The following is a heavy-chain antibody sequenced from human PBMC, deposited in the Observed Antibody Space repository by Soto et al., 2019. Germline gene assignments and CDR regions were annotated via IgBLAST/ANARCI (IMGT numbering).Heavy chain of an antibody. V-gene: IGHV3-48*01. CDR3: VGEVGFQLIY. D-gene: IGHD1-1*01. Sequence: DVQLVESGGGLQPGGSLRLSCAASGFTFSTHSMNWVRQAPGKGLEWISYITSTSVTMYADSVKGRFTISRDNAKNSLYLQMNSLRVEDTAVYFCVGEVGFQLIYWGQGTLVTVSS. CDR2: ITSTSVTM. CDR1: GFTFSTHS. J-gene: IGHJ4*02.